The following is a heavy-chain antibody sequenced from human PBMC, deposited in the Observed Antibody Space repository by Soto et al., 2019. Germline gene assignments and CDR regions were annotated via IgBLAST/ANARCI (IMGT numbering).Heavy chain of an antibody. D-gene: IGHD3-16*01. V-gene: IGHV3-33*01. CDR1: GFTFSSYG. Sequence: PGRSLRLSCAASGFTFSSYGMHWVRQSPGKGLEWVAVIWYDGSNKYYADSVKGRFTISRDNSKNTLYLQMNSLRAEDTAVYYCARDRKGGYLDVWLPVDYWGQGTLVTVSS. CDR3: ARDRKGGYLDVWLPVDY. J-gene: IGHJ4*02. CDR2: IWYDGSNK.